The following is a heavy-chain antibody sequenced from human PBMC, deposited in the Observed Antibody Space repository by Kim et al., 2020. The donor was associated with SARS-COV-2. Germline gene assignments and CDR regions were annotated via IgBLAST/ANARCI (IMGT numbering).Heavy chain of an antibody. CDR3: ASGDPFYGMDV. J-gene: IGHJ6*02. V-gene: IGHV4-34*01. CDR1: GGSFSGYY. CDR2: INHSGST. Sequence: SETLSLTCAVYGGSFSGYYWSWIRQPPGKGLEWIGEINHSGSTNYNPSLKSRVTISVDTSKNQFSLKLSSVTAADTAVYYCASGDPFYGMDVWGQGTTVTVSS.